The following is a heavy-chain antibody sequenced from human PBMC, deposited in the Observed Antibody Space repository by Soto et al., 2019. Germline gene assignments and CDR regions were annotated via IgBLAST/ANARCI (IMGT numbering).Heavy chain of an antibody. CDR3: ARPWLNYYDHGMDV. CDR1: GGSISSSSYY. D-gene: IGHD5-12*01. CDR2: IYYSGST. V-gene: IGHV4-39*01. J-gene: IGHJ6*02. Sequence: SETLSLTCTVSGGSISSSSYYWGWIRQPPGKGLEWIGSIYYSGSTYYNPSLKSRVTISVDTSKNQFSLKLSSVTAADTAVYYCARPWLNYYDHGMDVWGQGTTVTV.